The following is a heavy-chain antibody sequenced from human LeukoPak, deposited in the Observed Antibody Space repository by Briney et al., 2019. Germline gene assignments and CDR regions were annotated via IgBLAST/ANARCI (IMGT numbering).Heavy chain of an antibody. J-gene: IGHJ3*02. CDR1: GFTFSAYA. D-gene: IGHD4-17*01. V-gene: IGHV3-23*01. CDR3: ARDPNGDYIGAFDM. Sequence: GRSLRLSCTASGFTFSAYAMMWVRQAPGKGPESVSAIRGGGGSAFYADSVKGRFTISRDNSKYTLFLQMNSLRAEDTAVYYCARDPNGDYIGAFDMWGPGTMVTVSS. CDR2: IRGGGGSA.